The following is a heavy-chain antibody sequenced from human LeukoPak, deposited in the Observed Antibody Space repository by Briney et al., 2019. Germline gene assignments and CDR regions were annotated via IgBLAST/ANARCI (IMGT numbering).Heavy chain of an antibody. CDR3: ARERYSSSWYLWSY. Sequence: ASVKVSCKASGYTFSSYDISWVRQAPGQGLEWMGWISAYNGNTNYAQKLQGRVTMTTDTSTSTAYMELRSLRSDDTAVYYCARERYSSSWYLWSYWGQGTLVTVSS. CDR2: ISAYNGNT. V-gene: IGHV1-18*01. CDR1: GYTFSSYD. D-gene: IGHD6-13*01. J-gene: IGHJ4*02.